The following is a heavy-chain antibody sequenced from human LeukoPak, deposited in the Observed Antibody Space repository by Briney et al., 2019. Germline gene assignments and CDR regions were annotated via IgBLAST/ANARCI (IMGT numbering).Heavy chain of an antibody. Sequence: ASVKVSCKASGYTFTSYYMHWVRQAPGQGLEWMGIINPSGGSTSYAQKFQGRVTMTRDMSTSTVYMELSSPRSEDTAVYYCARPYNWTDGGGSAFDIWGQGTMVTVSS. CDR1: GYTFTSYY. V-gene: IGHV1-46*01. CDR2: INPSGGST. D-gene: IGHD1-1*01. J-gene: IGHJ3*02. CDR3: ARPYNWTDGGGSAFDI.